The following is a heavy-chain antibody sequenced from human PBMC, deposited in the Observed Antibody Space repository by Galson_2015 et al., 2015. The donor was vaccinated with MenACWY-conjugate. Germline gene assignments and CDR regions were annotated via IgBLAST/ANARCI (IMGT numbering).Heavy chain of an antibody. CDR3: ARAKAQWLFKLFEV. CDR1: GFTFSNSW. Sequence: SLRLSCATSGFTFSNSWLDWVRQAPGKGLEWLSNIKHDGSRKFYADSVKGRFIISGDNAKNSLYLQMDSLRAEDTAVYFCARAKAQWLFKLFEVWGQGTFVTV. V-gene: IGHV3-7*01. CDR2: IKHDGSRK. J-gene: IGHJ3*01. D-gene: IGHD6-19*01.